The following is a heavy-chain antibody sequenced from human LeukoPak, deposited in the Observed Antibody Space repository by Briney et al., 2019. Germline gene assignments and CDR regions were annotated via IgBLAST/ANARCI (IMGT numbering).Heavy chain of an antibody. D-gene: IGHD2-2*01. CDR2: INPNSGGT. J-gene: IGHJ6*02. CDR1: GYTFTGYY. CDR3: ARVDAYYYYYYGMDV. Sequence: GASVKVSCKASGYTFTGYYMHWVRQAPGQGLEWVGWINPNSGGTNYAQKFQGRVTMTRDTSISTAYMELSRLRSDDTAVYYCARVDAYYYYYYGMDVWGQGTTVTVSS. V-gene: IGHV1-2*02.